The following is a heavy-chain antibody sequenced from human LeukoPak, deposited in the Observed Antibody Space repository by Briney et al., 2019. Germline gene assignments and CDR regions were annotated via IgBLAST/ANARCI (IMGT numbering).Heavy chain of an antibody. CDR1: GYTFTSYG. CDR3: ASSYYYGSRAYWFDP. CDR2: ISAYNGNT. J-gene: IGHJ5*02. V-gene: IGHV1-18*01. D-gene: IGHD3-10*01. Sequence: ASVKVSCKASGYTFTSYGISWVRQAPGQGLEWMGWISAYNGNTNYAQKLQGRVTMTTDTSTSTAYMELRSLRSDDTAVYYCASSYYYGSRAYWFDPWGQGTLVTVSS.